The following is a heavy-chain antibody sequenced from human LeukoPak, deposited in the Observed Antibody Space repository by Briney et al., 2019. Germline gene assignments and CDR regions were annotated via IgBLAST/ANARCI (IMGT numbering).Heavy chain of an antibody. CDR1: GYTFASYD. J-gene: IGHJ4*02. CDR3: ARVKSIRSSGWYYFDY. CDR2: MNPNSGNT. V-gene: IGHV1-8*01. Sequence: ASVKVSCKASGYTFASYDINWVRQATGQGLEWMGWMNPNSGNTGYAQKFQGRVTMTRNTSISTAYMELSSLRSEDTAVYYCARVKSIRSSGWYYFDYWGQGTLVTVSS. D-gene: IGHD6-19*01.